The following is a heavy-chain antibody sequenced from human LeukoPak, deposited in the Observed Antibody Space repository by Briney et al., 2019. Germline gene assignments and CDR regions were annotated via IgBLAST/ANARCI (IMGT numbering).Heavy chain of an antibody. V-gene: IGHV7-4-1*02. Sequence: GASVKVSCKASGYTFTGYYMHWVRQAPGQGLEWMGWINTNTGNPTYAQGFTGRFVFSLDTSVSTAYLQISSLEAEDTAVYYCASFFCINGVCYYLDYWGQGTLVTVSS. J-gene: IGHJ4*02. CDR1: GYTFTGYY. D-gene: IGHD2-8*01. CDR3: ASFFCINGVCYYLDY. CDR2: INTNTGNP.